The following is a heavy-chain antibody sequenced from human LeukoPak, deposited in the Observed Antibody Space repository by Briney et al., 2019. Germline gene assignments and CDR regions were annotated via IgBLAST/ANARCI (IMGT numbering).Heavy chain of an antibody. CDR3: AKAGWYYYDSSGYGYYYYYMDV. J-gene: IGHJ6*03. Sequence: PGGSLRLSCAASGFTFSSYGMHWVRQAPGKGLEWVAFIRYDGSNKYYADSVKGRFTISRDNSKNTLYLQMNSLRAEDTAVYYCAKAGWYYYDSSGYGYYYYYMDVWGKGTTVTISS. CDR1: GFTFSSYG. CDR2: IRYDGSNK. V-gene: IGHV3-30*02. D-gene: IGHD3-22*01.